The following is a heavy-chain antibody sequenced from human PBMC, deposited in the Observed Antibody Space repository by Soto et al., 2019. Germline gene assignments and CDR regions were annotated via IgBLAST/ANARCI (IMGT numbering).Heavy chain of an antibody. CDR2: INHSGST. Sequence: PETLALTCAVHGGSFSGYYWSWIRQPPGKGLEWIGEINHSGSTNYNPSLKSRVTISVDTSKNQFSLKLSSVTAADTAVYYCARGGGGTNGWFDPWGQGTMVTVS. J-gene: IGHJ5*02. CDR3: ARGGGGTNGWFDP. CDR1: GGSFSGYY. D-gene: IGHD1-7*01. V-gene: IGHV4-34*01.